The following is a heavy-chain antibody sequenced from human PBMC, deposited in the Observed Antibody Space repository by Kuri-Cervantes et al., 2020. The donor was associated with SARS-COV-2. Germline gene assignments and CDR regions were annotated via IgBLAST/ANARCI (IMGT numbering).Heavy chain of an antibody. J-gene: IGHJ4*02. CDR3: ARKVEMATISH. Sequence: SETLSLTCAVYGGSFSGYYWSWVRQPPGKGLEWIGEINHSGSTNYNPSLKSRVTISVDTSKNQFSLKLSSVTAAVTAVYYCARKVEMATISHWGQGTLVTVSS. V-gene: IGHV4-34*01. CDR2: INHSGST. D-gene: IGHD5-24*01. CDR1: GGSFSGYY.